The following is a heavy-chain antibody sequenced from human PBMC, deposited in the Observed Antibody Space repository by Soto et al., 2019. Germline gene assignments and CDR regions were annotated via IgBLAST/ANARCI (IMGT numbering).Heavy chain of an antibody. V-gene: IGHV5-51*01. CDR3: ARRQYDSSAAQH. D-gene: IGHD3-22*01. CDR2: IYPGESDT. CDR1: GYNFTSHW. Sequence: GGSLKTSCRGSGYNFTSHWIVWVRQMPGKGLEWMGSIYPGESDTRYSRFCQGQLTISDDKSIRTAYLQWSSLEGSGTARYYWARRQYDSSAAQHWGQGTLVTVSS. J-gene: IGHJ1*01.